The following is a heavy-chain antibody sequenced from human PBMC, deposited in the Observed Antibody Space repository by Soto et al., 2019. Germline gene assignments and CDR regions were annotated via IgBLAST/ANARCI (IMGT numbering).Heavy chain of an antibody. V-gene: IGHV4-31*03. CDR1: GGSISSGGYY. CDR3: ARAPKVVAQRAYYFDY. Sequence: SETLSLTCTVSGGSISSGGYYWSWIRQHPGKGLEWIGYIYYSGSTYYNPSLKSRVTISVDTSKNQFSLKLSSVTAADTAVYYCARAPKVVAQRAYYFDYWGQGTLVTVSS. D-gene: IGHD2-15*01. J-gene: IGHJ4*02. CDR2: IYYSGST.